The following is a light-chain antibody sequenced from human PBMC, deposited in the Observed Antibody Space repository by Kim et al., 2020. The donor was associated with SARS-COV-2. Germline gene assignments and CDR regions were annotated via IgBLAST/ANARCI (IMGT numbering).Light chain of an antibody. J-gene: IGLJ3*02. CDR3: GTWDSSLSAGQV. CDR2: DNN. V-gene: IGLV1-51*01. Sequence: QSVLTQPPSVSAAPGQKVTISCSGSSSNIGNNYVSWYQQLPGTAPTLLIYDNNKRPSGIPDRFSGSKSGTSATLGITGLQTGDEADYYCGTWDSSLSAGQVFGGGTQLTVL. CDR1: SSNIGNNY.